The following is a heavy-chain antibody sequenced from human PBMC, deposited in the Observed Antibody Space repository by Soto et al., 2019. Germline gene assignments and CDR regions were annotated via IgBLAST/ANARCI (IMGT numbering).Heavy chain of an antibody. J-gene: IGHJ3*02. CDR3: ARANDYGDYGRAWEAFDI. CDR2: INHSGST. V-gene: IGHV4-34*01. D-gene: IGHD4-17*01. Sequence: QVQLQQWGAGLLKPSETLSLTCAVYGGSFSGYYWSWIRQPPGKGLEWIGEINHSGSTNYNPSLKSRVTISVDTSKNQFSLKLSSVTAADTAVYYCARANDYGDYGRAWEAFDIWGQGTMVTVSS. CDR1: GGSFSGYY.